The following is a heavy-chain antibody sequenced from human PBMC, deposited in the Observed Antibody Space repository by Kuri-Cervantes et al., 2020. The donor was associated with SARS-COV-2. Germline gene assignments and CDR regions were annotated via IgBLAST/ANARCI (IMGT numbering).Heavy chain of an antibody. Sequence: ESLKTSCAASGFAFSSHSMTRRRQAPGRELEWGPAISGNSVWIYYADSVKGRFTISRDHSKNIVYLQMNSLGADDTAVYYGWPFARYAYDFDKWGQGILVTVSS. D-gene: IGHD3-9*01. CDR3: WPFARYAYDFDK. V-gene: IGHV3-23*01. CDR2: ISGNSVWI. J-gene: IGHJ4*02. CDR1: GFAFSSHS.